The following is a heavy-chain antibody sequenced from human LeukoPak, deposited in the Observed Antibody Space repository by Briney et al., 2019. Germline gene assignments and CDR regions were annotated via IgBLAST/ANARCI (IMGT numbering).Heavy chain of an antibody. CDR1: GGTFSSCA. CDR2: IIPIFGTA. J-gene: IGHJ3*02. CDR3: ARDLRYSGSYYDAFDI. V-gene: IGHV1-69*05. Sequence: ASVKVSCKASGGTFSSCAISWVRQAPGQGLEWMGGIIPIFGTANYAQKFQGRVTITTDESTSTAYMELSSLRSEDTAVYYCARDLRYSGSYYDAFDIWGQGTMVTVSS. D-gene: IGHD1-26*01.